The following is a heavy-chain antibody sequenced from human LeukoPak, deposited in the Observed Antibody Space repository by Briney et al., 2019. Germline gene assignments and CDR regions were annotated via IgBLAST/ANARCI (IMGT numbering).Heavy chain of an antibody. D-gene: IGHD3-10*01. J-gene: IGHJ4*02. Sequence: PSETLSLTCTVSGGSISSYYWSWIRQPPGKGLDWIGHISNTGSTTYNPSLKSRVTISVDTSKNQFSLKLSSVTAADTAVYYCAREDYYGSGSYPKFFDYWGQGTLVTVSS. CDR1: GGSISSYY. V-gene: IGHV4-59*12. CDR2: ISNTGST. CDR3: AREDYYGSGSYPKFFDY.